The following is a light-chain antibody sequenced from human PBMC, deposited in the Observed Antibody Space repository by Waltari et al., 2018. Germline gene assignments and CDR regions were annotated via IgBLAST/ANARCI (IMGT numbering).Light chain of an antibody. Sequence: DIVMTQSPDSLAVSLGERATINCKSSESVLYSSNNKNYLAWYQEKPGQHPKLLIYWASTRESGVPARFSGSGSGTDFTLTISSLQAEDVAVYYCQQYYSTPLTFGGGTKVEIK. V-gene: IGKV4-1*01. CDR3: QQYYSTPLT. J-gene: IGKJ4*01. CDR1: ESVLYSSNNKNY. CDR2: WAS.